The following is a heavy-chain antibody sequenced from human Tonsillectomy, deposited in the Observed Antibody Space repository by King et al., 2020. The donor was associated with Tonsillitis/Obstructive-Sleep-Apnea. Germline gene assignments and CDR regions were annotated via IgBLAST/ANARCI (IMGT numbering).Heavy chain of an antibody. Sequence: VQLVESGGGVVQPGRSLRLSCAASGFTFSSYAMHWVRQAPGKGLEWVAVIWYDGSYKYYADSVKGRFTISRDNSKNTLYLQMNSRRAEDTAVYYCARVGDVLTAYYTPYYFDFWGQGTLVTVSS. CDR1: GFTFSSYA. CDR2: IWYDGSYK. V-gene: IGHV3-33*01. J-gene: IGHJ4*02. CDR3: ARVGDVLTAYYTPYYFDF. D-gene: IGHD3-9*01.